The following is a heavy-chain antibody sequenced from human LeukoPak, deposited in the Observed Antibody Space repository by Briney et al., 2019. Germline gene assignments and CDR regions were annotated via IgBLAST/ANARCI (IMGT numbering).Heavy chain of an antibody. Sequence: SETLSLTCAVYGGSFSGYYWSWLRQPPGKGLEWIGYIYYSGSTNYNPSLKSRVTISVDTSKNQFSLKLSSVTAADTAVYYCARGSSSWYNHWYFDLWGRGTLVTVSS. CDR2: IYYSGST. J-gene: IGHJ2*01. D-gene: IGHD6-13*01. V-gene: IGHV4-59*01. CDR1: GGSFSGYY. CDR3: ARGSSSWYNHWYFDL.